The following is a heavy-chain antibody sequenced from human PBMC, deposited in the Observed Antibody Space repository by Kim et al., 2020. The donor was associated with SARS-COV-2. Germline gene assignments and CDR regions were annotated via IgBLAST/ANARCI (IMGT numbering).Heavy chain of an antibody. D-gene: IGHD4-17*01. J-gene: IGHJ6*02. V-gene: IGHV3-23*01. Sequence: YSADPVKGRFTISRDDSKNTRYLQMNSLRAEATAVYYCAKWDYAGAMDVWGQGTTVTVSS. CDR3: AKWDYAGAMDV.